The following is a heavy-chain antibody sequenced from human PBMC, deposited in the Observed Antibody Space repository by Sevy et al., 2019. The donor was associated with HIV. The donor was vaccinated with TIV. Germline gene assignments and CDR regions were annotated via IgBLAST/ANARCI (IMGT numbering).Heavy chain of an antibody. CDR1: GYTFTDYY. Sequence: ASVKVSCKASGYTFTDYYTHWVRQAPRQGLEWMGWIDPKSGGTKYAQKFKGRITMTRDTSISTAYLELSRLRSDDTAVYLCAREFYDSWSGPIDFFYGMDVWGQGTTVTVSS. V-gene: IGHV1-2*02. D-gene: IGHD3-3*01. J-gene: IGHJ6*02. CDR2: IDPKSGGT. CDR3: AREFYDSWSGPIDFFYGMDV.